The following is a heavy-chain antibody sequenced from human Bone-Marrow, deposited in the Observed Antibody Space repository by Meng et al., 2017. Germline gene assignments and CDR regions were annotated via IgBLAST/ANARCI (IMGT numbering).Heavy chain of an antibody. CDR2: INSGGSDI. V-gene: IGHV3-11*01. Sequence: QVQLVESGGTLVTPGGSLRLSRAASVFTFSDLYMSWVRQAPGKGLEWLSYINSGGSDIAYADSVKGRFTISRDNARNSLYLQMSSLRAEDTAVYYCVTTARQADHWGQGTLVTVSS. CDR3: VTTARQADH. CDR1: VFTFSDLY. J-gene: IGHJ5*02. D-gene: IGHD6-6*01.